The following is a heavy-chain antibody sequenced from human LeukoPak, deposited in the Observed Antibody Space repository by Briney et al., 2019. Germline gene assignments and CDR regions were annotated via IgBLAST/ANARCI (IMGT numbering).Heavy chain of an antibody. D-gene: IGHD1-1*01. CDR2: TYYRSKWYS. V-gene: IGHV6-1*01. CDR1: GDSVSYNGTA. J-gene: IGHJ4*02. CDR3: ARGRWDSNNWHVFVY. Sequence: SQTLSLTCAISGDSVSYNGTAWNRIRQSPSRGLEWLGRTYYRSKWYSAYAVSVKGRITINPDTSKNQFSLQLNSLTPEDTAVYYCARGRWDSNNWHVFVYWRQGTLVTVSS.